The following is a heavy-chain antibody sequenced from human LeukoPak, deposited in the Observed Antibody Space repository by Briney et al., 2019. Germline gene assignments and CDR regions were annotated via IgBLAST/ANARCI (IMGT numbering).Heavy chain of an antibody. CDR3: ARDYSYSSSSGFDAFDI. D-gene: IGHD6-6*01. Sequence: ASVKVSCKASGYTFTSYGISWVRQAPGQGLEWMGWINPNSGGTNYAQKFQGRVTMTRDTSISTAYMELSRLRSDDTAVYYCARDYSYSSSSGFDAFDIWGQGTMVTVSS. CDR2: INPNSGGT. V-gene: IGHV1-2*02. CDR1: GYTFTSYG. J-gene: IGHJ3*02.